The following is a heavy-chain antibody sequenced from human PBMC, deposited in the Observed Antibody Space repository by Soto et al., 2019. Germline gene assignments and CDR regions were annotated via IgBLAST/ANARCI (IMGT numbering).Heavy chain of an antibody. CDR1: GFTFSSYA. Sequence: EVQPLESGGGLVQPGGSLRLSCAASGFTFSSYAMSWVRQAPGKGLEWVSAISGSGGSTYYADSVKGRFTISRDNSKNTLYRQMNSLRAEDTAVYYCAKDPSSSGWYPTVWFDPWGQGTLVTVSS. CDR3: AKDPSSSGWYPTVWFDP. CDR2: ISGSGGST. J-gene: IGHJ5*02. V-gene: IGHV3-23*01. D-gene: IGHD6-19*01.